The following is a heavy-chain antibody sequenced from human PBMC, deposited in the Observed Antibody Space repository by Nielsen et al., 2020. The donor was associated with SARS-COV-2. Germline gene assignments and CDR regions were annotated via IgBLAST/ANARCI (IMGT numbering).Heavy chain of an antibody. CDR1: GGSINSYY. CDR3: ARDRRDLVPDYYLDQSFYGLDV. CDR2: IYYSGST. J-gene: IGHJ4*02. Sequence: SETLSLTCTVSGGSINSYYWSWIRQPPGKGLEWIGYIYYSGSTSYNPSLKSRVTISLDTTKNQFSLKVTSVTAADTAVYYCARDRRDLVPDYYLDQSFYGLDVWGQGTLVTVSS. V-gene: IGHV4-59*01. D-gene: IGHD3-9*01.